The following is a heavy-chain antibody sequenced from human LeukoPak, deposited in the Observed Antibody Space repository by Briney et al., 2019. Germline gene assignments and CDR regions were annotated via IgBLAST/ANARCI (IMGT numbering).Heavy chain of an antibody. Sequence: SVKVSCKASGYTFTSYGISWVRQAPGQGLEWMGGIIPIFGTANYAQKFQGRVTITADESTSTAYMELSSLRSEDTAVYYCARDDSSGYWGQGILVTVSS. CDR1: GYTFTSYG. D-gene: IGHD3-22*01. V-gene: IGHV1-69*13. CDR2: IIPIFGTA. J-gene: IGHJ4*02. CDR3: ARDDSSGY.